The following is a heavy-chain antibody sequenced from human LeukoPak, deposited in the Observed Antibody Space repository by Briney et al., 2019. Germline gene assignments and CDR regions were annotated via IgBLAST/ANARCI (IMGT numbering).Heavy chain of an antibody. J-gene: IGHJ4*02. Sequence: GGSLRLSCTASGFKFGIYGMHWVRQAPGKGLEWVAVMWDDGTNENYVDSVKGRFTISRDNGKNTLYLQMNSLRAEDTAVYYCARDQKMVHDYWGQGTLVTVSS. V-gene: IGHV3-33*01. CDR1: GFKFGIYG. CDR3: ARDQKMVHDY. CDR2: MWDDGTNE. D-gene: IGHD3-10*01.